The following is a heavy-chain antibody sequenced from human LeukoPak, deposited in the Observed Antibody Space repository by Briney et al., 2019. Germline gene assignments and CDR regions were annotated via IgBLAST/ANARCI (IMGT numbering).Heavy chain of an antibody. CDR2: MNPNSGNT. CDR1: GYTFTSYD. V-gene: IGHV1-8*01. J-gene: IGHJ5*02. CDR3: ARDLIMAVAGTFWFDP. D-gene: IGHD6-19*01. Sequence: ASVKVSCKASGYTFTSYDINWVRQATGQGLEWMGWMNPNSGNTGYAQKFQGRVTMTRNTSISTAYMELSSLRSEDTAVYYCARDLIMAVAGTFWFDPWGQGTLVTVSS.